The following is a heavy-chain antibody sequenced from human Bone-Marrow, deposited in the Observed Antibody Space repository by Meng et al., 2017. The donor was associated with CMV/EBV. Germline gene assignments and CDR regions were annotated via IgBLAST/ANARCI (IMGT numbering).Heavy chain of an antibody. J-gene: IGHJ6*02. V-gene: IGHV1-18*01. D-gene: IGHD3-22*01. CDR2: ISAYNGNT. CDR1: GYTFTSYG. CDR3: ARGKSGPIEGSSGYYYFLDYYYGMDV. Sequence: ASVKVSCKASGYTFTSYGISWVRQAPGQGLEWMGWISAYNGNTNYAQKLQGRVTMTTDTSTSTAYMELRSLRSDDTAVYYCARGKSGPIEGSSGYYYFLDYYYGMDVWGQGTTVTFSS.